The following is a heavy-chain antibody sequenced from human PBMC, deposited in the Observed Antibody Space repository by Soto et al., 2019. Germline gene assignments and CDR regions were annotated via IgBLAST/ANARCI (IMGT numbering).Heavy chain of an antibody. CDR1: GDSILNSSYH. J-gene: IGHJ4*02. CDR3: ARQIRDFSRPGSYYFDF. CDR2: VYYSGST. V-gene: IGHV4-39*01. Sequence: TSETLCLTWTVSGDSILNSSYHWLRIRQPPGKGLEWIGRVYYSGSTFYNPSLQSRVTISVDTSKPQFSLKLTSVTASDTAVYFCARQIRDFSRPGSYYFDFWGQGPLVTVSS. D-gene: IGHD3-10*01.